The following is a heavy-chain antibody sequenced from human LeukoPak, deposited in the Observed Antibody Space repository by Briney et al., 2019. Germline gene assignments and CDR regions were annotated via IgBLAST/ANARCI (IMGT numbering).Heavy chain of an antibody. CDR2: ISAYNSNT. CDR3: ARVVTPRYCSTPSCYWKGWFDP. D-gene: IGHD2-2*01. CDR1: GYTFTSYG. J-gene: IGHJ5*02. Sequence: GASVKVSCKASGYTFTSYGISWVRQAPGQGLEWMGWISAYNSNTNYAQKKLQGRVTMTTDTSTSTAYMELRSLRSDDTAVYYCARVVTPRYCSTPSCYWKGWFDPWGQGTLVTVSS. V-gene: IGHV1-18*01.